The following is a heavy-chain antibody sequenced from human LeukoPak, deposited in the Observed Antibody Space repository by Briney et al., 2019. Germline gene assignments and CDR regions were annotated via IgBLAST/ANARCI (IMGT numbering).Heavy chain of an antibody. D-gene: IGHD2-2*01. CDR3: ARGRIVVVPDNWFDP. Sequence: SETLSLTCTVSGASISSNYWSWIRQPAGKGLEWIGRIYTSGITYYNPSLKSRVTMSVDTSKNQFSLKLNSVTAADTAVYYCARGRIVVVPDNWFDPWGQGTLVTVSS. CDR2: IYTSGIT. CDR1: GASISSNY. V-gene: IGHV4-4*07. J-gene: IGHJ5*02.